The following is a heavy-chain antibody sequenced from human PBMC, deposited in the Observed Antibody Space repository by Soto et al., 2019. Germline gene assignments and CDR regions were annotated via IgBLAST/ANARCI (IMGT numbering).Heavy chain of an antibody. J-gene: IGHJ6*02. CDR3: ARVWGITIFGVATPGGMDV. Sequence: ASVKVSCKASGGTFSSYAISWVRQDPGQGLEWMGGIIPIFGTANYAQKFQGRVTITADESTSTAYMELSSLKSEDTAVYYCARVWGITIFGVATPGGMDVWGQGTTVTVSS. V-gene: IGHV1-69*13. D-gene: IGHD3-3*01. CDR2: IIPIFGTA. CDR1: GGTFSSYA.